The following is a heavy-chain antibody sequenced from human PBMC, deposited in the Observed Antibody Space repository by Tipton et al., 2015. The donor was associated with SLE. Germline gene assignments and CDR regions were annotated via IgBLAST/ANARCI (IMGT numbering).Heavy chain of an antibody. CDR1: GASISTHY. CDR3: ARHWVYYYDSGGYPEY. CDR2: ISYTGNT. J-gene: IGHJ4*02. D-gene: IGHD3-22*01. Sequence: TLSLTCTVSGASISTHYWSWIRQPPGKGLEWIGYISYTGNTNFNPSLKSRVTMSVDTSKNQFSLKLSSVTAADTAVYYCARHWVYYYDSGGYPEYWGQGTLVTVSS. V-gene: IGHV4-59*08.